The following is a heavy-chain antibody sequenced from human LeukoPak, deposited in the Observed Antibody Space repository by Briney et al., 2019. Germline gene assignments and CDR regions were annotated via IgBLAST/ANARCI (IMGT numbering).Heavy chain of an antibody. Sequence: SETLSLTCTVSGGSISSYYWSWIRQPPGKGLEWIGYLYYSGSTNYNPSLKSRVTISVDTSKNQFSLKLSSVTAADTAVYYCARQRYYDYVWGSYRYSQDAFDIWGQGTMVTVSS. D-gene: IGHD3-16*02. V-gene: IGHV4-59*08. J-gene: IGHJ3*02. CDR1: GGSISSYY. CDR2: LYYSGST. CDR3: ARQRYYDYVWGSYRYSQDAFDI.